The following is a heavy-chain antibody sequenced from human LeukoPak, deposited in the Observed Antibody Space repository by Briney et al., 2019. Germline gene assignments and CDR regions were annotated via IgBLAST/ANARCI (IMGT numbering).Heavy chain of an antibody. V-gene: IGHV4-59*01. CDR1: GGSISSYY. CDR2: IYYSGST. J-gene: IGHJ3*02. Sequence: SETLSLTCTVSGGSISSYYSSWIRQPPGKGLEWIGYIYYSGSTNYNPSLKRRVTISVDTSKNQFSLKLSSVTAADTAVYYCASFFDYYDSSDGAFDIWGQGTMVTVSS. CDR3: ASFFDYYDSSDGAFDI. D-gene: IGHD3-22*01.